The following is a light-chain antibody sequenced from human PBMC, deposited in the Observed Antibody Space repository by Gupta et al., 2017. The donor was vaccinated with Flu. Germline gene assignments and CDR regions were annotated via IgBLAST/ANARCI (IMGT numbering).Light chain of an antibody. CDR2: GAS. Sequence: DRVTITCRASQAITNFLAWYQQKPGKAPKLLIFGASTLQSGVPSRFSGSGSGTDFTLTISGLQSEDFATYYCQQYYYLPVTFGQGTRLEIK. CDR1: QAITNF. J-gene: IGKJ5*01. V-gene: IGKV1-8*01. CDR3: QQYYYLPVT.